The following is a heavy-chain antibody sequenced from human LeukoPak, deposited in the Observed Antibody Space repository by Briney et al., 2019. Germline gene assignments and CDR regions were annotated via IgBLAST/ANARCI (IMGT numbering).Heavy chain of an antibody. CDR2: IKQDGSEK. CDR3: ARDRITMVRGVYFDY. D-gene: IGHD3-10*01. V-gene: IGHV3-7*01. Sequence: ESGGSLRLSCAASGFTFSSYWMSWVRQAPGKGLGWVANIKQDGSEKYYVDSVKGRFTISRDNAKNSLYLQMNSLGAEDTAVYYCARDRITMVRGVYFDYWGQGTLVTVSS. CDR1: GFTFSSYW. J-gene: IGHJ4*02.